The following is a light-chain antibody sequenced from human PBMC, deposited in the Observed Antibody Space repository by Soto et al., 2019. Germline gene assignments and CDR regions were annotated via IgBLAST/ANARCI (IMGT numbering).Light chain of an antibody. J-gene: IGKJ3*01. CDR1: QSISNY. V-gene: IGKV1-39*01. CDR2: GAY. Sequence: DIQMTQSPSSLSASVGDRVTITCRASQSISNYLNWYQQKPGKAPKLLIYGAYSLQSGVPTRFSGSGSGTDLTFSISSLQPEDFATYYCQQSYSSPFTFGPGTKVDIK. CDR3: QQSYSSPFT.